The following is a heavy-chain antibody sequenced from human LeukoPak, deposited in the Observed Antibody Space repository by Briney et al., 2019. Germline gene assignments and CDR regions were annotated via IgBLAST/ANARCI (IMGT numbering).Heavy chain of an antibody. CDR1: GGPFSGYY. D-gene: IGHD3-3*01. Sequence: SETLSLTCAVYGGPFSGYYWSWIRQPPGKGLEWIGEINHSGSTNYNPSLKSRVTISVDTSKNQFSLKLSSVTAADTAVYYCARGGRITILPTRINYFDYWGQGTLVTVSS. J-gene: IGHJ4*02. CDR2: INHSGST. CDR3: ARGGRITILPTRINYFDY. V-gene: IGHV4-34*01.